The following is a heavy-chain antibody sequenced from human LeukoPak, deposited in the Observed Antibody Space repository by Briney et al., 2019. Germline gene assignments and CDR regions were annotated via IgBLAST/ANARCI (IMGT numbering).Heavy chain of an antibody. CDR3: ARGVGSSCQGDY. J-gene: IGHJ4*02. CDR1: GFTFSSYW. D-gene: IGHD6-13*01. CDR2: INSDGSST. Sequence: GGSLRLSCAASGFTFSSYWMHWVRQAPGKGLAWVSRINSDGSSTSYADSVKGRFTISRDNAKNTLYLQMNSLRAEDTAAYYCARGVGSSCQGDYWGQGTLVTVSS. V-gene: IGHV3-74*01.